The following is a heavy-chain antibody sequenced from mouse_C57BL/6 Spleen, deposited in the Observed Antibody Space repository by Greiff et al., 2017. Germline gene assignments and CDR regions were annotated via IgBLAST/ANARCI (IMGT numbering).Heavy chain of an antibody. CDR1: GFTFSDYG. CDR3: ARRDDYGDWAMDY. V-gene: IGHV5-17*01. Sequence: DVHLVESGGGLVKPGGSLKLSCAASGFTFSDYGMHWVRQAPEKGLEWVAYISSGSSTIYYADTVKGRFTISRDNAKNTLFLQMTSLRSEDTAMYYCARRDDYGDWAMDYWGQGTSVTVSS. CDR2: ISSGSSTI. D-gene: IGHD2-4*01. J-gene: IGHJ4*01.